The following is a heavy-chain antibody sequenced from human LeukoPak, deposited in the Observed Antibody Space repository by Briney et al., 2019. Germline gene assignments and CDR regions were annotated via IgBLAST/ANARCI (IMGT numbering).Heavy chain of an antibody. J-gene: IGHJ6*02. CDR3: ATANYGLDV. Sequence: GGSLRLSCAASGFAFSRYWMHWVRQAPGKGLLWVSRINRDGSNTLYADSVKGRFTVSRDNAKNTLYLQMDSLRADDTAVYYCATANYGLDVWGQGTTVTVSS. V-gene: IGHV3-74*01. CDR1: GFAFSRYW. CDR2: INRDGSNT.